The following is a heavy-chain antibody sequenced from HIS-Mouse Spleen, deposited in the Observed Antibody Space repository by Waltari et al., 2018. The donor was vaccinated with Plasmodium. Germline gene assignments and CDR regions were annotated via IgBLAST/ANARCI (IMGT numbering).Heavy chain of an antibody. CDR2: ISAYNGNT. CDR1: GYTFPSYG. V-gene: IGHV1-18*01. J-gene: IGHJ1*01. CDR3: ARVLSRQWLVSPPDQH. D-gene: IGHD6-19*01. Sequence: QVQLVQSGAEVKKPGASVKVSCKASGYTFPSYGISWVRQAPGQGLEWMGWISAYNGNTNYAQKLQGRVTMTTDTSTSTAYMELRSLRSDDTAVYYCARVLSRQWLVSPPDQHWGQGTLVTVSS.